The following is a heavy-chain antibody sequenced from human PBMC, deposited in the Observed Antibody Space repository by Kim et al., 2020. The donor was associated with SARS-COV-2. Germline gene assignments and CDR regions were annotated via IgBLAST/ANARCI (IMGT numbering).Heavy chain of an antibody. CDR3: AKDPKDGSSWYWSSNWFDP. V-gene: IGHV3-30*18. CDR1: GFTFSSYG. D-gene: IGHD6-13*01. CDR2: ISYDGSNK. Sequence: GGSLRLSCAASGFTFSSYGMHWVRQAPGKGLEWVAVISYDGSNKYYADSVKGRFTISRDNSKNTLYLQMNSLRAEDTAVYYCAKDPKDGSSWYWSSNWFDPWGQGTLVTVSS. J-gene: IGHJ5*02.